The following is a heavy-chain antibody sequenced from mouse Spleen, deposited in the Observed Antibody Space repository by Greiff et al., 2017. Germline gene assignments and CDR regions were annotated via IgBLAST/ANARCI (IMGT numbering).Heavy chain of an antibody. J-gene: IGHJ4*01. CDR3: TTGYAMDY. CDR2: IDPENGDT. CDR1: GFNIKDDS. Sequence: VQLQQSGAELVRPGASVKLSCTASGFNIKDDSMPWVKQRPEQGLEWIGWIDPENGDTEYASKFQGKATITADTSSNTAYLQLSSLTSEDTAVYYCTTGYAMDYWGQGTSVTVSS. V-gene: IGHV14-4*01.